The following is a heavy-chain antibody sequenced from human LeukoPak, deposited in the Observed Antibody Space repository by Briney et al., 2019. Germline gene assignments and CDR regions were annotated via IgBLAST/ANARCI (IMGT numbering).Heavy chain of an antibody. V-gene: IGHV3-23*01. J-gene: IGHJ4*02. CDR3: ARDERWIQFNY. CDR1: GFTFSNCG. CDR2: IVGSGVTT. D-gene: IGHD5-18*01. Sequence: GSLRLSCVASGFTFSNCGMNWVRQAPGKGLEWVSGIVGSGVTTYYADSVKGRFTISRDNSKNTLYLHMNGLRVEDTAIYYCARDERWIQFNYWGQGTLVTVSS.